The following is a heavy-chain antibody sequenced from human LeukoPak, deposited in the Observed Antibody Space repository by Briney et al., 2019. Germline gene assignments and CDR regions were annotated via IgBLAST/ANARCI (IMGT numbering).Heavy chain of an antibody. Sequence: PSETLSLTCTVSGGSISSSSYYWGWIRQPPGKGLEWIGNIYYSGSTYYNPSLKSRVTISVDTSKNQFSLKLSSVTAADTAVYYCARDRPTVWGRAFDIWGQGTMVTVSS. J-gene: IGHJ3*02. CDR1: GGSISSSSYY. V-gene: IGHV4-39*07. D-gene: IGHD3-16*01. CDR2: IYYSGST. CDR3: ARDRPTVWGRAFDI.